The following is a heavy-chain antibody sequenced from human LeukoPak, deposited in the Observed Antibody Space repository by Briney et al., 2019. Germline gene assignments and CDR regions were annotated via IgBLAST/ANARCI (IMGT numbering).Heavy chain of an antibody. CDR2: INHSGST. Sequence: SETLSLTCAVYGGSFSGYYWSWIRQPPGKGLEWIGEINHSGSTNYNPSLKSRVTISVDTSKNQFSLKLSSVTAADTAVYYCARRMLVWGSYRYPPSPAYFDYWGQGTLVTVSS. CDR1: GGSFSGYY. CDR3: ARRMLVWGSYRYPPSPAYFDY. V-gene: IGHV4-34*01. D-gene: IGHD3-16*02. J-gene: IGHJ4*02.